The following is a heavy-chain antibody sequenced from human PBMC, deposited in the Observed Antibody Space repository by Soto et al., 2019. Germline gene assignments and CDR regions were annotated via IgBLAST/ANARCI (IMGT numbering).Heavy chain of an antibody. CDR1: GFTFSSYS. Sequence: GGSLRLSCAASGFTFSSYSMNWVRQAPGKGLEWVSYISSSSSTIYYADSVKGRFTISRDNAKNSLYLQMNSLRAEDTAVYYCARPQVNLHHLYYFDYWGQGTLVTVSS. CDR2: ISSSSSTI. CDR3: ARPQVNLHHLYYFDY. V-gene: IGHV3-48*01. D-gene: IGHD3-10*01. J-gene: IGHJ4*02.